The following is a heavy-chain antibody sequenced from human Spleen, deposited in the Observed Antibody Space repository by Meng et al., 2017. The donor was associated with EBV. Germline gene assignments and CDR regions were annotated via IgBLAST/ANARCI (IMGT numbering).Heavy chain of an antibody. CDR1: GGTFRPYA. J-gene: IGHJ4*02. Sequence: QVQLVQSGAEVKKPGSSVKVSCKASGGTFRPYAISWVRQATGQGLEWMGGILPSFNSANYAEKFRGRVTITADRYTNTAYMDLSNLRSDDTAVYYCARDRISGRSSSTSDLEYWGQGTLVTVSS. V-gene: IGHV1-69*06. CDR3: ARDRISGRSSSTSDLEY. D-gene: IGHD6-6*01. CDR2: ILPSFNSA.